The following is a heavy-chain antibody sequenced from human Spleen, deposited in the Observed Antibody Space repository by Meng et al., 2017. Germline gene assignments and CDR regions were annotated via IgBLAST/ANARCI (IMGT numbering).Heavy chain of an antibody. CDR1: GFTFDDYG. D-gene: IGHD5-12*01. Sequence: GESLKISCAASGFTFDDYGMSWVRQAPGKGLEWVSSIKSTSDRIYYANSLKGRFTISRDNAKNSLYLQMNSLRAEDTAVYYCARIPLSVGPYYFDYWGQGTLVTVSS. CDR3: ARIPLSVGPYYFDY. V-gene: IGHV3-21*01. J-gene: IGHJ4*02. CDR2: IKSTSDRI.